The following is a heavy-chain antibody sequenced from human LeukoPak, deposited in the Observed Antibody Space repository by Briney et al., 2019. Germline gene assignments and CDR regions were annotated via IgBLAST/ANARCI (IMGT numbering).Heavy chain of an antibody. CDR1: GFTFSSYD. Sequence: GGSLRLSCATSGFTFSSYDMHWVRPATGKGLEWVSAIGTAGDTYYPGSVKGRFTISRENAKNSLYLQMNSLRAEDTAVYYCARDMDSSGSFDYWGQETLVTVSS. J-gene: IGHJ4*02. D-gene: IGHD3-22*01. CDR3: ARDMDSSGSFDY. V-gene: IGHV3-13*01. CDR2: IGTAGDT.